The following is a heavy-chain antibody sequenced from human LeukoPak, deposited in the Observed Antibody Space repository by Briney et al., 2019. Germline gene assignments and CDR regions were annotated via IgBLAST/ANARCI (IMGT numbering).Heavy chain of an antibody. CDR3: ARVFTNWFDP. J-gene: IGHJ5*02. D-gene: IGHD3-10*01. Sequence: SVKVSCKASGGTFSSYAISWVRQAPGQGLEWMGGIIPIFGSANYAQKFQGRVTITADESTSTAYMELSSLRSEDTAVYYCARVFTNWFDPWGQGTLVTVSS. V-gene: IGHV1-69*13. CDR1: GGTFSSYA. CDR2: IIPIFGSA.